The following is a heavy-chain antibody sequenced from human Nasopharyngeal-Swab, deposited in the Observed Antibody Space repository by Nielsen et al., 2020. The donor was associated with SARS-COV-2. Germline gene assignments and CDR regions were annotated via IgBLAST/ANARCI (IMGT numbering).Heavy chain of an antibody. CDR3: AKDPTRLWDVSI. J-gene: IGHJ4*02. CDR1: GFTFSRYD. V-gene: IGHV3-23*01. Sequence: GESLKISCAASGFTFSRYDMSWGRQAPGKGLEWVSAISGSGGSTYYADSVQGRFTISRYNSKNTLYLQMNSLRAEDTAVYYCAKDPTRLWDVSIWGQGTLVTVSS. D-gene: IGHD3-16*01. CDR2: ISGSGGST.